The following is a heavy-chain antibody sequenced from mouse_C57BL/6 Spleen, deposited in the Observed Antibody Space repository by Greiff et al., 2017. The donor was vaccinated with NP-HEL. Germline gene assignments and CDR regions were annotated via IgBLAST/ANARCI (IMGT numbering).Heavy chain of an antibody. CDR2: ISGGGGNT. D-gene: IGHD1-1*01. J-gene: IGHJ4*01. CDR1: GFTFSSYT. CDR3: ARHPYYYYAMDY. V-gene: IGHV5-9*01. Sequence: EVKVEESGGGLVKPGGSLKLSCAASGFTFSSYTMSWVRQTPEKRLEWVATISGGGGNTYYPDSVKGRFTISRDNAKNTLYLQMSSLRSEDTALYYCARHPYYYYAMDYWGQGTSVTVSS.